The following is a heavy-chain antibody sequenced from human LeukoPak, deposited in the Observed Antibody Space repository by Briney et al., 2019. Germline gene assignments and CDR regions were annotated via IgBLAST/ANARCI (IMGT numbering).Heavy chain of an antibody. D-gene: IGHD5-18*01. CDR1: GFTFSSYG. J-gene: IGHJ4*02. CDR2: IRYDGSNK. V-gene: IGHV3-30*02. Sequence: PGGSLRLSCAASGFTFSSYGLHWVRQAPGKGLEWVAFIRYDGSNKYYADSVKGRFTISRDNSKNTLYLQMNSLRAEDTAVYYCAKSGYSYGYSFDYWGQGTLVTVPS. CDR3: AKSGYSYGYSFDY.